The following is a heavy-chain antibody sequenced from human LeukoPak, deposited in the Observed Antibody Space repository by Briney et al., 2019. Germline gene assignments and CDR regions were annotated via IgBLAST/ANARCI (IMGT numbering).Heavy chain of an antibody. Sequence: PSETLSLTCAVSGGSIISSNCWCWVRQPPGKGLEWIGQIYHSGSTNYNLSLKSRVTMSVDTSKNQFSLKLSSVTAADTAVYYCAHCSGGSCYWGQGTLVTVSS. D-gene: IGHD2-15*01. CDR1: GGSIISSNC. CDR2: IYHSGST. V-gene: IGHV4-4*02. CDR3: AHCSGGSCY. J-gene: IGHJ4*02.